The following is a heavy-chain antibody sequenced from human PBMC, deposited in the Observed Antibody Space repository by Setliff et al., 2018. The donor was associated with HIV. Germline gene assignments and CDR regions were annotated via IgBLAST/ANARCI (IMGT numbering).Heavy chain of an antibody. J-gene: IGHJ4*02. D-gene: IGHD2-21*02. V-gene: IGHV4-39*07. Sequence: PSETLSLTCIVSGDSISSSSYYWGWVRQPPGKGLGFIGIIHYTGTTYYSPSLRSRATMSIDTSNNQFSLTLNSVTAADTAVYYCARLSGDYYYFDYWGQGTLVTVSS. CDR1: GDSISSSSYY. CDR3: ARLSGDYYYFDY. CDR2: IHYTGTT.